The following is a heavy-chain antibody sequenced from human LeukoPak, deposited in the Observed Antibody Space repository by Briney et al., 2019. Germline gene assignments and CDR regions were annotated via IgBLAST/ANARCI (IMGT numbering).Heavy chain of an antibody. V-gene: IGHV3-30-3*01. CDR3: ASYRMYSGYEALDN. CDR1: GFTFSSYA. D-gene: IGHD5-12*01. CDR2: ISYDGTNK. J-gene: IGHJ4*02. Sequence: GGSLRLSCAASGFTFSSYAMNWVRQAPGKGLEWVAVISYDGTNKYYAGSVKGRFTISRDNSKNTLYLQMNSLRAEDTAVYYCASYRMYSGYEALDNWGQGTLVTVSS.